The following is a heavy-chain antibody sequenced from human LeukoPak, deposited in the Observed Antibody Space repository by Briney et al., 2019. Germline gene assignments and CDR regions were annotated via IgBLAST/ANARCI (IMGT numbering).Heavy chain of an antibody. D-gene: IGHD3-9*01. Sequence: PSETLSLTCTVSGGSISSYYWSWIRQPPGKGLEWIGSIYYSGSTYYNPSLKSRVTISVDTSKNQFSLKLSSVTAADTAVYYCASQYYDILTGYYKALDYWGQGTLVTVSS. V-gene: IGHV4-39*01. J-gene: IGHJ4*02. CDR2: IYYSGST. CDR3: ASQYYDILTGYYKALDY. CDR1: GGSISSYY.